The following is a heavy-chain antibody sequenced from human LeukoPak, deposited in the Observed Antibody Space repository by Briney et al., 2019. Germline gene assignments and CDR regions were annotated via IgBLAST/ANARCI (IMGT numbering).Heavy chain of an antibody. D-gene: IGHD3-22*01. CDR2: IYTSGST. Sequence: SETLSLTCTVSGCSISSYYWSWIRQPPGKGLEWIGYIYTSGSTNYNPSLKSRVTISVDTSKNQFSLKLSSVTAADTAVYYCARAYYYDSSGYYLFDYWGQGTLVTVSS. CDR1: GCSISSYY. V-gene: IGHV4-4*09. J-gene: IGHJ4*02. CDR3: ARAYYYDSSGYYLFDY.